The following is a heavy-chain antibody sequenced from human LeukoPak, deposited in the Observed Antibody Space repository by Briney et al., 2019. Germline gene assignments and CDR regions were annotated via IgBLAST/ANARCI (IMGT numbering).Heavy chain of an antibody. CDR1: GGSISSYY. Sequence: PSETLPLTCTVSGGSISSYYWSWIRQPPGKGLEWIGYIYYSGSTNYNPSLKSRVTISVDTSKNQFSLKLSSVTAADTAVYYCARGLGDYLDYWGQGTLVTVSS. CDR3: ARGLGDYLDY. D-gene: IGHD2-15*01. CDR2: IYYSGST. V-gene: IGHV4-59*01. J-gene: IGHJ4*02.